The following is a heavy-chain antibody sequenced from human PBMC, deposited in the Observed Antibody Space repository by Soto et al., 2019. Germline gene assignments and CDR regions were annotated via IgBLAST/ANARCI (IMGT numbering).Heavy chain of an antibody. CDR1: GIVDSDY. D-gene: IGHD3-16*01. Sequence: QVQLVESGGGLVKPGGSLRLSCAASGIVDSDYMSWVRQAPGKGLEWLSYISGSGRTIYSADSVKGRFTISRDNATNSLYLQMNNVRTEDTAVYYCARLPFPWGWFDPWGQGTLVTVSS. J-gene: IGHJ5*02. CDR3: ARLPFPWGWFDP. V-gene: IGHV3-11*01. CDR2: ISGSGRTI.